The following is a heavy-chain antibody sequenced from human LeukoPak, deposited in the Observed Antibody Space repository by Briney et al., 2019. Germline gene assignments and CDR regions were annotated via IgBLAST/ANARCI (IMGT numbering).Heavy chain of an antibody. V-gene: IGHV3-53*01. CDR2: IYSGGST. D-gene: IGHD3-22*01. CDR1: GFTVSSNY. J-gene: IGHJ4*02. CDR3: ARDGQSGYAIYDY. Sequence: PGGSLRLSCAASGFTVSSNYMSWVRQAPGKGLEWVSVIYSGGSTYYADSVKGRFTISRDNSKNTLYLQMNSLRAEDTAVYYCARDGQSGYAIYDYWGQGTLVTVPS.